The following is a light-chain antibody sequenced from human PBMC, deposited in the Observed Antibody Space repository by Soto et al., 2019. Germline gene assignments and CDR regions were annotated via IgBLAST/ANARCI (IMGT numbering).Light chain of an antibody. CDR2: DAS. J-gene: IGKJ4*01. Sequence: EIVLTQSPATLALSPGERATLSCRASQSVSSFLAWYQQKPGQAPRLLIYDASKRDTGISARFSASGSGTDFTLTISSLEPEDFEVYYCQQRSSWPLTFGGGTKVEIK. CDR3: QQRSSWPLT. CDR1: QSVSSF. V-gene: IGKV3-11*01.